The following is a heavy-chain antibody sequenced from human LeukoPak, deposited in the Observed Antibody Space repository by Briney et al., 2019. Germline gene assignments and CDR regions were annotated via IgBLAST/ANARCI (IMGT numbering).Heavy chain of an antibody. D-gene: IGHD6-19*01. J-gene: IGHJ4*02. Sequence: ASVTVSCKASGYTFTSYAMHWVRQAPGQRLEWMGWINAGNGNTKYSQKFQGRVTITRDTSASTAYMELSSLRSEDTAEYYCAREKGIAVAGTEVAGYWGQGTLVTVSS. CDR2: INAGNGNT. CDR1: GYTFTSYA. V-gene: IGHV1-3*01. CDR3: AREKGIAVAGTEVAGY.